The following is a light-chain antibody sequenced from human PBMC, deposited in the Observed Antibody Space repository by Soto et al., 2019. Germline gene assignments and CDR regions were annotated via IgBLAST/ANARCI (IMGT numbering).Light chain of an antibody. CDR3: QQYNSYSWM. CDR1: QSISSW. Sequence: DIQMTQSPSTLSASVGDRVTITCRASQSISSWLAWYQQKPGKAPKLMNYKASSLESGVPSRFSGSGTGIEFTLTISSLQPDDFATYYCQQYNSYSWMFGQGTKVEIK. J-gene: IGKJ1*01. V-gene: IGKV1-5*03. CDR2: KAS.